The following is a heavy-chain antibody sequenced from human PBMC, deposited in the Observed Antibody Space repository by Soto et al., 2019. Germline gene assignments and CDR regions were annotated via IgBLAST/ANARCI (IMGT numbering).Heavy chain of an antibody. CDR3: ATYRKFFQI. Sequence: SETLSLTCAVSGDSISRGGYSWTWIRQPPGKALEWIGNIYDSGSTSYNPSLKSRVTISVDRSKNHFFLNLTSVTAADTAVYYCATYRKFFQIWGQGTKVTVSS. CDR2: IYDSGST. V-gene: IGHV4-30-2*01. CDR1: GDSISRGGYS. J-gene: IGHJ3*02.